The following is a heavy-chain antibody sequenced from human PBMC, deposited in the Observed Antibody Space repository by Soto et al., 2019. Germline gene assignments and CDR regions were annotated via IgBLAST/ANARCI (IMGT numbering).Heavy chain of an antibody. Sequence: SETLSLTCAVSSGSISSSNWWSWVRQPPGKGLEWIGEIYHSGSTNYNPSLKSRVTISVDKSKNQFSLKLSSVTAADTAVYYCAREGAAAGTGWSRALDYWGQGTLVTVSS. CDR2: IYHSGST. J-gene: IGHJ4*02. CDR3: AREGAAAGTGWSRALDY. V-gene: IGHV4-4*02. CDR1: SGSISSSNW. D-gene: IGHD6-13*01.